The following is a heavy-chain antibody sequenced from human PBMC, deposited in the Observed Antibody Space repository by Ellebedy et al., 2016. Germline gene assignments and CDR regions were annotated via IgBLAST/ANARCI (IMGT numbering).Heavy chain of an antibody. D-gene: IGHD2-2*02. CDR3: ARTNLKLYCSSTSCYKRRDAFDI. V-gene: IGHV4-59*12. CDR2: IYYSGST. CDR1: GGSISSYY. Sequence: SETLSLTXTVSGGSISSYYWSWIRQPPGKGLEWIGYIYYSGSTNYNPSLKSRVTISVDTSKNQFSLKLSSVTAADTAVYYCARTNLKLYCSSTSCYKRRDAFDIWGQGTMVTVSS. J-gene: IGHJ3*02.